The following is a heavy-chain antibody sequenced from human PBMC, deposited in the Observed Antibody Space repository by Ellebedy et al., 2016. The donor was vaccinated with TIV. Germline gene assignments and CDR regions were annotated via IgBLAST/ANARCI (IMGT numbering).Heavy chain of an antibody. V-gene: IGHV3-66*01. CDR2: IYSGGAT. J-gene: IGHJ4*02. CDR3: ARKYKNGFD. CDR1: GFTVSSHY. D-gene: IGHD5-24*01. Sequence: PGGSLRLSCAASGFTVSSHYMSWVRQAPGKGLEWVAVIYSGGATSYADSVKGRFTISRDNSQNTLYLKMNSLRVEDTDVYYCARKYKNGFDWGQGTLVTVSS.